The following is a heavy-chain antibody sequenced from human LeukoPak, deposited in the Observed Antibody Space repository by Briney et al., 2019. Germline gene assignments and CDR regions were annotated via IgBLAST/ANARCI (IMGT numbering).Heavy chain of an antibody. J-gene: IGHJ4*02. Sequence: PGGSLRLSCAASGFTFSSYEMNWVRQAPGKGLEWVSYISSSGSTIYYADSVKGRFTISRDNAKNSLFLQMNSLRAEDTAVYYCARDTSRSRDYWGQGNLVTVSS. CDR3: ARDTSRSRDY. D-gene: IGHD2-2*01. CDR1: GFTFSSYE. V-gene: IGHV3-48*03. CDR2: ISSSGSTI.